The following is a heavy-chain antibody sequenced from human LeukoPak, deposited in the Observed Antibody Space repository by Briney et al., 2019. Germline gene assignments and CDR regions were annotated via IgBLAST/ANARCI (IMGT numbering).Heavy chain of an antibody. CDR2: ISSSSSYI. CDR1: GFTFSSYS. V-gene: IGHV3-21*01. Sequence: GGSLRLPCAASGFTFSSYSMNWVRQAPGKGLEWVSSISSSSSYIYYADSVKGRFTISRDNAKNSLYLQMNSLRAEDTAVYYCARGALRDAFDIWGQGTMVTVSS. CDR3: ARGALRDAFDI. J-gene: IGHJ3*02. D-gene: IGHD2-21*01.